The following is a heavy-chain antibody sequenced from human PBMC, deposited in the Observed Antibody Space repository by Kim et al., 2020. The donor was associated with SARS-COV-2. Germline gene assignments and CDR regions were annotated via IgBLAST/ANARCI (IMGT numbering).Heavy chain of an antibody. CDR2: ISAYNGNT. J-gene: IGHJ6*02. CDR3: ARVVTMVRGVVDYYYGMDV. CDR1: GYTFTSYG. D-gene: IGHD3-10*01. V-gene: IGHV1-18*04. Sequence: ASVKVSCKASGYTFTSYGISWVRQAPGQGLEWMGWISAYNGNTNYAQKLQGRVTMTTDTSTSTAYMELRSLRSDDTAVYYCARVVTMVRGVVDYYYGMDVWGQGTTVTVSS.